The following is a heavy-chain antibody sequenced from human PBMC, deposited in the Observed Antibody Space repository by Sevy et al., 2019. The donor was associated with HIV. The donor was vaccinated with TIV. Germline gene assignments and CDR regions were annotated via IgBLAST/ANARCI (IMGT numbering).Heavy chain of an antibody. CDR3: AKDEYTHDS. Sequence: GGSLRLSCVASGFTFSNSVMSWVRQAPGKGLEWVSSISGSGDNKYYADSLKGRFTISRDISKNTLYLQMNSLRAEDTAIYYCAKDEYTHDSCGQGVLVTVSS. J-gene: IGHJ4*02. D-gene: IGHD5-18*01. CDR1: GFTFSNSV. V-gene: IGHV3-23*01. CDR2: ISGSGDNK.